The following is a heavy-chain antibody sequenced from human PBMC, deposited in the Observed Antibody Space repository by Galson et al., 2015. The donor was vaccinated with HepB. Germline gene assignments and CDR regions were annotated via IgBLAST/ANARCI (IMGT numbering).Heavy chain of an antibody. J-gene: IGHJ6*02. CDR3: ASEYSSSPMEV. Sequence: SLRLSCAASGFTFSDYYMSWIRQAPGKGLEWVSYISSSSSYTNYADSVKGRFTISRDNAKNSLYLQMNSLRAEDTAVYYCASEYSSSPMEVWGQGTTVTVSS. CDR2: ISSSSSYT. V-gene: IGHV3-11*05. D-gene: IGHD6-6*01. CDR1: GFTFSDYY.